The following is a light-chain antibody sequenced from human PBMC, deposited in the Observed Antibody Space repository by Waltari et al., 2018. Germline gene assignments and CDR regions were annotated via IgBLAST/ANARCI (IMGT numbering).Light chain of an antibody. V-gene: IGLV3-21*02. Sequence: SYVLTQSPSVSVAPGQTARISCGGDNIGSKSVHWYQQKSGQAPLLVVFDNDDRPAGLPERVSGANSGNTASLTISRVEAGDEADYYCQVWDNNSDHWVFGGGTKLTVL. CDR3: QVWDNNSDHWV. CDR1: NIGSKS. CDR2: DND. J-gene: IGLJ3*02.